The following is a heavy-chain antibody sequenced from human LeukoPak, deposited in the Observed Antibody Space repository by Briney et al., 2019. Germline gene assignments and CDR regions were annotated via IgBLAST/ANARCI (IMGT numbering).Heavy chain of an antibody. CDR1: GFTFSSYS. Sequence: PGGSLRLSCAASGFTFSSYSMNWVRQAPGKGLEWVSSISSSSSYIYYADSVKGRFTISRDNAKNSLYLQMNGLRADDTAVYYCVKDPFYGGNPLYYFDYWGQGTLVTVSS. CDR2: ISSSSSYI. V-gene: IGHV3-21*01. D-gene: IGHD4-23*01. J-gene: IGHJ4*02. CDR3: VKDPFYGGNPLYYFDY.